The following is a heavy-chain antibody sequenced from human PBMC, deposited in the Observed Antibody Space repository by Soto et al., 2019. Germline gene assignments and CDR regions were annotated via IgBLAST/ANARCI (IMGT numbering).Heavy chain of an antibody. D-gene: IGHD1-1*01. J-gene: IGHJ4*02. CDR1: GFTFNNYW. CDR3: ASSMSNSNLDY. CDR2: IKQDGSEK. V-gene: IGHV3-7*01. Sequence: EVQLVESGGGLVQPGGSLRLSCAASGFTFNNYWMNWVRQAPGKGLEWVANIKQDGSEKYYVDSVKGRFTISRDNAKNSQYLQMNDLRAEDTAVYYCASSMSNSNLDYWGQGILVTVSS.